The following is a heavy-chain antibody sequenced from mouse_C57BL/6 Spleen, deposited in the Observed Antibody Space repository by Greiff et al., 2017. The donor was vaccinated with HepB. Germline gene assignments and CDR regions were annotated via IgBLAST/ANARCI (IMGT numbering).Heavy chain of an antibody. CDR2: IHPSDSDT. Sequence: QVQLQQPGAELVKPGASVKVSCKASGYTFTSYWMHWVKQRPGQGLEWIGRIHPSDSDTNYNQKFKGKATLTVDKSSSTAYMQLSSLTSEDSAVYYCAIPLLHYGSSPAWFAYWGQGTLVTVSA. CDR1: GYTFTSYW. J-gene: IGHJ3*01. V-gene: IGHV1-74*01. D-gene: IGHD1-1*01. CDR3: AIPLLHYGSSPAWFAY.